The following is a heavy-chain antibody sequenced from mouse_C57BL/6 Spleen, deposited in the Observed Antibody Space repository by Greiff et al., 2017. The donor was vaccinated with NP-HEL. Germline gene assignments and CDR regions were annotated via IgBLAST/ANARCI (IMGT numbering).Heavy chain of an antibody. CDR3: ARDYYGSRDYFDY. CDR1: GYSFTGYY. Sequence: EVQLQQSGPELVKPGASVKISCKASGYSFTGYYMNWVKQSPEKSLEWIGEINPSTGGTTYNQKFKAKATLTVDKSSSTAYMQLKSLTSEDSAVYYCARDYYGSRDYFDYWGQGTTLTVSS. D-gene: IGHD1-1*01. J-gene: IGHJ2*01. V-gene: IGHV1-42*01. CDR2: INPSTGGT.